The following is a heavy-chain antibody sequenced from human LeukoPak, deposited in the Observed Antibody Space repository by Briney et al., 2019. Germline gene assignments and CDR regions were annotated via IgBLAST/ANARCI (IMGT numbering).Heavy chain of an antibody. D-gene: IGHD1-26*01. V-gene: IGHV3-53*01. CDR3: ASGSGNFPNFDY. CDR2: IYSGGST. J-gene: IGHJ4*02. CDR1: GFTVSSNY. Sequence: GGSLRLSCAASGFTVSSNYMNWVRQAPGKGLEWVSVIYSGGSTYYADSVKGRFTISRDNSKNTLYLQMNSLRAEDTAVYYCASGSGNFPNFDYWGQGTLVTVSS.